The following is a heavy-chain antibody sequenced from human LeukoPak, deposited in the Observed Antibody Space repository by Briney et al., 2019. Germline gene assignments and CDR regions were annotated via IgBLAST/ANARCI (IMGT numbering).Heavy chain of an antibody. Sequence: GGSLRLSCAASGFTFSSYGMHWVRQAPGKGLEWVSFIRYDGSDKYYADSVKGRFTISRDNSKNTLYLQMNRLRAEDTAVYYCAKDTTTVTGHAFDIWGQGTMVTVSS. D-gene: IGHD4-17*01. CDR3: AKDTTTVTGHAFDI. CDR2: IRYDGSDK. J-gene: IGHJ3*02. V-gene: IGHV3-30*02. CDR1: GFTFSSYG.